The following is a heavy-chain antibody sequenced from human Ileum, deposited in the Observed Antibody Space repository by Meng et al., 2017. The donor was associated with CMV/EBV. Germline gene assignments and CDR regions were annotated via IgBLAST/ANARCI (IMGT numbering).Heavy chain of an antibody. CDR2: INGDGSRT. D-gene: IGHD2-15*01. Sequence: GTLKIFCAASGFTFSGDWMHWVRQAPGKGLMLVSRINGDGSRTEYADFVEGRFTISRDKANNTLYLVMSSLRAVDTAVYYCVTNLHCSGGSCRNYWGQGTLVTVSS. V-gene: IGHV3-74*03. J-gene: IGHJ4*02. CDR1: GFTFSGDW. CDR3: VTNLHCSGGSCRNY.